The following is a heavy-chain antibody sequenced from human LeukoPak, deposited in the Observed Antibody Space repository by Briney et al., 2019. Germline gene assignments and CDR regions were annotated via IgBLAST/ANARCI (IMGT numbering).Heavy chain of an antibody. CDR3: AKDRLVPGSVLDY. CDR1: GFTLSDYG. J-gene: IGHJ4*02. CDR2: IRYDGSDK. D-gene: IGHD6-19*01. Sequence: GGSLRLSCAASGFTLSDYGMHWVRQAPGKGLEWVAFIRYDGSDKYYADSVRGRFTISRDNSKNTLYLQMSSLRVEDTAVYYCAKDRLVPGSVLDYWGQGTLVTVSS. V-gene: IGHV3-30*02.